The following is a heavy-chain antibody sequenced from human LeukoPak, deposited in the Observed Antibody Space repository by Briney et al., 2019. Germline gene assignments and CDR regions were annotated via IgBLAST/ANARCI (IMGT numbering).Heavy chain of an antibody. Sequence: PGGSLRLSCAASGFTFSSYSMNWVRQAPGKGLEWVSSISSSSSYIYYADSVKGRFTISRDNAKNSLYLQMNSLRAEDTAVYYCARDRYYDSSGYSYYFDSWGQGTLVTVSS. D-gene: IGHD3-22*01. CDR2: ISSSSSYI. CDR1: GFTFSSYS. V-gene: IGHV3-21*01. CDR3: ARDRYYDSSGYSYYFDS. J-gene: IGHJ4*02.